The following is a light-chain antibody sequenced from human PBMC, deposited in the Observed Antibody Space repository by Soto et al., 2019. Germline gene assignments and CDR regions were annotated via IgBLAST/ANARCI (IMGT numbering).Light chain of an antibody. J-gene: IGKJ4*01. CDR3: QQYDRWPVT. Sequence: EIVMTQSPATLSVSPGERVTFSCRASQSVSSNLAWYQHKPGQAPRLLIPGASTGATGIPARFSGSGSGTEFTLTINSLQSEDYAIYYCQQYDRWPVTFGGGTKVEIK. V-gene: IGKV3-15*01. CDR1: QSVSSN. CDR2: GAS.